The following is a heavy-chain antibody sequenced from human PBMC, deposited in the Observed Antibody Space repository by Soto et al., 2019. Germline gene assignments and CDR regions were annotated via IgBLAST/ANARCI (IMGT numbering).Heavy chain of an antibody. V-gene: IGHV6-1*01. CDR2: TYYRSQWLN. CDR3: EREKAYYHDSSGPFDY. CDR1: GDGVSSNSAA. D-gene: IGHD3-22*01. J-gene: IGHJ4*02. Sequence: SQTLSLTCAISGDGVSSNSAAWNWIRQSPSRGLEWLGRTYYRSQWLNDYADSVKSRITIKPDTSKNQFSLELDSVTPEDTAVYYCEREKAYYHDSSGPFDYWGLGTLVTVSS.